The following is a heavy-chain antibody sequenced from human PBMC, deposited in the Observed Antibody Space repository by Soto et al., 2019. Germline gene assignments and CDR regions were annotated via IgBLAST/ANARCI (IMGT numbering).Heavy chain of an antibody. V-gene: IGHV1-3*04. CDR2: INTGNGNT. CDR3: ARGERLSYFYYGRDV. CDR1: GYTFNTYG. D-gene: IGHD3-3*01. J-gene: IGHJ6*04. Sequence: ASVKVSCKTSGYTFNTYGINWVRQAPGQGLELMGWINTGNGNTKYSPKFQGRVTITRDTSASTAYMELSSLKSEDTAVYYCARGERLSYFYYGRDVWCEGGTVTVCS.